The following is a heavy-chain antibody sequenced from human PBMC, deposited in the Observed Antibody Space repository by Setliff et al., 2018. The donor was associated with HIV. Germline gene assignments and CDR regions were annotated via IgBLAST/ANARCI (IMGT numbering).Heavy chain of an antibody. CDR1: GGSISSGIHY. CDR2: IYHSGTT. CDR3: ARHGTYEAHYSYMDV. Sequence: KPSETLSLTCSVSGGSISSGIHYWNWIRQPPGKGLEWIGSIYHSGTTYDNPSLKSRVTISVDSSKNHFSLILSSVTAADTAVYYCARHGTYEAHYSYMDVWGKGTTVTVS. J-gene: IGHJ6*03. V-gene: IGHV4-39*01. D-gene: IGHD1-1*01.